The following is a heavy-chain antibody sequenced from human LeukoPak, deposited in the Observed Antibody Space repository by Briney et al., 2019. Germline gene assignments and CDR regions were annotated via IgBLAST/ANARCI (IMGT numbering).Heavy chain of an antibody. CDR3: ARWGRMGSSGRNYFDY. CDR2: IYSGGST. V-gene: IGHV3-66*02. J-gene: IGHJ4*02. D-gene: IGHD3-22*01. Sequence: PGGSLRLSCAASGFTVSSNYMSWVRQAPGKGLEWVSVIYSGGSTYYADSVKGRFTISRDNSKNTLYPQMNSLRAEDTAVYYCARWGRMGSSGRNYFDYWGQGTLVTVSS. CDR1: GFTVSSNY.